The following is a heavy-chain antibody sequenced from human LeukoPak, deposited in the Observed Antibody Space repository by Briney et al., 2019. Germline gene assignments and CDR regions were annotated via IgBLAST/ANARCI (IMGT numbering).Heavy chain of an antibody. V-gene: IGHV4-61*02. CDR1: GDSITSGGYY. J-gene: IGHJ4*02. CDR2: ISTSAST. Sequence: SETLSLTCTVSGDSITSGGYYWSWIRQPAETRLEWIGRISTSASTTYNPSLKSRVTITIDKSRNEVSLHLSSVTGTDTAVYYCARYVPVKTGTTRASFDYWGQGILVTVSS. CDR3: ARYVPVKTGTTRASFDY. D-gene: IGHD1-1*01.